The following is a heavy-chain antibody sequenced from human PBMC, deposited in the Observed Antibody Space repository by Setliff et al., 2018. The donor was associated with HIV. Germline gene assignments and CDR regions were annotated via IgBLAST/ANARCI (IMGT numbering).Heavy chain of an antibody. CDR1: GCTFSMYW. Sequence: SGESLKISCQTSGCTFSMYWIGWARQMPGKGLEWMGIIYPGDSDTRYSPPFQGQVTISTDKSISTAFLQWSSLKASDTAIYYCGRYASGSYYFDYWGQGTLVTVSS. CDR3: GRYASGSYYFDY. D-gene: IGHD3-10*01. V-gene: IGHV5-51*01. J-gene: IGHJ4*02. CDR2: IYPGDSDT.